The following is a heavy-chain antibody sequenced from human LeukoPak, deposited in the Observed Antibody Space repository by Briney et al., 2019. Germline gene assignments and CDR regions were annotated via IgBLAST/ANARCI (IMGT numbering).Heavy chain of an antibody. J-gene: IGHJ4*02. Sequence: SVKVSCKASGGTFSSYAISWVRQAPGQGPEWMGGIIPIFGTANYAQKFQGRVTITADKSTSTAYMELSSLRSEDTAVYYCASILGYCSGGSCFLDYWGQGTLVTVSS. CDR2: IIPIFGTA. CDR1: GGTFSSYA. V-gene: IGHV1-69*06. D-gene: IGHD2-15*01. CDR3: ASILGYCSGGSCFLDY.